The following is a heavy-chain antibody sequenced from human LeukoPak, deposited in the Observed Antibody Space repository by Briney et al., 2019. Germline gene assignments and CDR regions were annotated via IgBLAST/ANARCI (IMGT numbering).Heavy chain of an antibody. CDR3: ARGEIRLGFDY. J-gene: IGHJ4*02. Sequence: PGGSLRLSCAASGFTVSSNYMSWVRQAPRKGLEWVSVIYSGGSTYYADSVKGRFTISRDNSKNTLYLQMNSLRAEDTAVYYCARGEIRLGFDYWGQGTLVTVSS. V-gene: IGHV3-53*01. CDR1: GFTVSSNY. D-gene: IGHD3-16*01. CDR2: IYSGGST.